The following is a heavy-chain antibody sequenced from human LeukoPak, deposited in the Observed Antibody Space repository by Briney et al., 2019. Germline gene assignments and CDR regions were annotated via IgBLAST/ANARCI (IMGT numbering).Heavy chain of an antibody. Sequence: GGSLRLSCAASGFTFSSYSMNWVRQAPGKGLEWVSSISSSSSYIYYADSVKGRFTISRDNAKNSLYLQMNSLRAEDTALYYCAKAPRDRYSGYRAHYFDYWGQGTLVTVSS. CDR2: ISSSSSYI. CDR3: AKAPRDRYSGYRAHYFDY. CDR1: GFTFSSYS. D-gene: IGHD5-12*01. V-gene: IGHV3-21*04. J-gene: IGHJ4*02.